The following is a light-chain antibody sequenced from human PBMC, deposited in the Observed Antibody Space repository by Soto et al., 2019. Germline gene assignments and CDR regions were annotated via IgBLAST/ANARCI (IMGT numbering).Light chain of an antibody. V-gene: IGLV4-69*01. Sequence: QSVLTQSPSASASLGASVKLTCTLSSGHSNYAIAWHQQQPEKGPRYVMKLNRDGSHSKGDGIPNRFSGSSSGAERYLTISSLQSEDEADYYCQTWGTGIVIFGGGTKVTVL. J-gene: IGLJ2*01. CDR1: SGHSNYA. CDR3: QTWGTGIVI. CDR2: LNRDGSH.